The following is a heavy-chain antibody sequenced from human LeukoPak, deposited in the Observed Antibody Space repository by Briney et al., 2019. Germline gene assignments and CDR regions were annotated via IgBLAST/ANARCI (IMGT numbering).Heavy chain of an antibody. CDR2: IRFDGSDK. J-gene: IGHJ4*02. D-gene: IGHD3-22*01. V-gene: IGHV3-30*02. CDR3: AKDHQAGDNYDSSGQDS. CDR1: GFTFSTYC. Sequence: GGSLRLSCAASGFTFSTYCMHWVRQAPGKGLEWVAFIRFDGSDKYYGDSVKGRFTISRDNSKNTLYLEMNSLRDEDTAVYYCAKDHQAGDNYDSSGQDSWGQGTLVTVSS.